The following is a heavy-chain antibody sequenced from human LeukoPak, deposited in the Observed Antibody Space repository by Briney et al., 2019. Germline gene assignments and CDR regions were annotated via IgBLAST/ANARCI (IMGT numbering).Heavy chain of an antibody. CDR2: ISGSGGST. CDR1: GITLSNYG. J-gene: IGHJ4*02. V-gene: IGHV3-23*01. Sequence: PGGSLRLSCTDSGITLSNYGMSWVRQGAGKGLEWVAGISGSGGSTNYADAVKGRFTTARDNRKNTLYLQMNSLRAEDTAVYFCAKRGVVIRVILVGFHKEAYYFDSWGQGALVTVSS. D-gene: IGHD3-22*01. CDR3: AKRGVVIRVILVGFHKEAYYFDS.